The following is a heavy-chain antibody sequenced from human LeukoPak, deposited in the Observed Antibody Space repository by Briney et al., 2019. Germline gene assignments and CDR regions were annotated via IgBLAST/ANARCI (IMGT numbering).Heavy chain of an antibody. CDR2: ISSSSSYI. V-gene: IGHV3-21*01. CDR3: ARNLPHWNELVRGAFDI. Sequence: KTGGSLRLSCAASGFTFSSYAMSWVRQAPGKGLEWVSSISSSSSYIYYADSVKGRFTISRDNAKNSLYLQMNSLRAEDTAVYYCARNLPHWNELVRGAFDIWGQGTMVTVSS. D-gene: IGHD1-1*01. CDR1: GFTFSSYA. J-gene: IGHJ3*02.